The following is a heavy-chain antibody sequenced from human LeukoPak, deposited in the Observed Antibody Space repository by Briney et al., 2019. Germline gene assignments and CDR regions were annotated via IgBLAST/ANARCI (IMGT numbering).Heavy chain of an antibody. CDR1: GYTFTSYD. CDR3: ALMLRGVIYHFDS. J-gene: IGHJ4*02. CDR2: IDPNSGGT. V-gene: IGHV1-2*02. Sequence: GASVKVSCKASGYTFTSYDINWVRQAPGQGLEWMGWIDPNSGGTNYARKFEGRVTMTRDTSISTDYMELSRLKSDDTAVYYCALMLRGVIYHFDSWGQGTLVTVSP. D-gene: IGHD3-10*01.